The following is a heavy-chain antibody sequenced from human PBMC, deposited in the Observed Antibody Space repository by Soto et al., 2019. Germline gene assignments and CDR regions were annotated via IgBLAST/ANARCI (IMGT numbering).Heavy chain of an antibody. CDR2: IYHRGST. J-gene: IGHJ4*02. V-gene: IGHV4-38-2*02. Sequence: PSETLSLTCAVSGYSISSGYYWGWIRQPPGKVLEWIGSIYHRGSTYYNPSLKSRVTISVDTSKNQFSPNLSSVTAADTALYYCARETFHYYDSSGYYLDSWGQGTLVTVSS. CDR1: GYSISSGYY. CDR3: ARETFHYYDSSGYYLDS. D-gene: IGHD3-22*01.